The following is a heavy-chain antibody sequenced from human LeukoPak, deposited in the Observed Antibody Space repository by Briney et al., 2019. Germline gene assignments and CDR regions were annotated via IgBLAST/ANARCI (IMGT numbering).Heavy chain of an antibody. Sequence: SETLSLTCAVSGGSISSGGYSWSWIRQPPGKGLEWIGYIYYSGSTNYNPSLKSRVTISVDTSKNQFSLKLSSVTAADTAVYYCARDLGKWAFDYWGQGTLVTVSS. CDR2: IYYSGST. V-gene: IGHV4-61*08. J-gene: IGHJ4*02. CDR1: GGSISSGGYS. D-gene: IGHD2-8*01. CDR3: ARDLGKWAFDY.